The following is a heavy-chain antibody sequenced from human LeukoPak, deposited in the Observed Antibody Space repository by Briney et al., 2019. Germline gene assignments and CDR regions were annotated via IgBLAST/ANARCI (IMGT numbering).Heavy chain of an antibody. D-gene: IGHD3-10*01. Sequence: ASVKVSCKASGYTFTSYDINWVRQATGQGLEWMGWMNPNSGNTGYAQKFQGRVTMTRNTSISTAYMELSSLRSEDTAVYYCARGPLVRFMVRGVNFDYWGQGTLVTVSS. V-gene: IGHV1-8*01. CDR1: GYTFTSYD. CDR2: MNPNSGNT. CDR3: ARGPLVRFMVRGVNFDY. J-gene: IGHJ4*02.